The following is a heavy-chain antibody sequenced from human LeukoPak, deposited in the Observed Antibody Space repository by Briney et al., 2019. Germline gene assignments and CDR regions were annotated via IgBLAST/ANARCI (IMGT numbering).Heavy chain of an antibody. Sequence: GRSLRLSCATSGFTFTTYWMNWVRQAPGKGLEWVANIKQDGSEKYYVDSVKGRFTISRDNAKSPLYLQMNSLRADDTAVYYCARGGGYAWDYWGQGTLVAVSS. CDR1: GFTFTTYW. J-gene: IGHJ4*02. CDR3: ARGGGYAWDY. V-gene: IGHV3-7*01. D-gene: IGHD5-12*01. CDR2: IKQDGSEK.